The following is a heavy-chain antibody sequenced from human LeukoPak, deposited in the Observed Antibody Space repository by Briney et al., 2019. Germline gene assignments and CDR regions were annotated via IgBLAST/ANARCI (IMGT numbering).Heavy chain of an antibody. CDR1: GFTFSSYG. J-gene: IGHJ4*02. CDR2: IWYDGTNK. CDR3: AKGQGAGYGAVVWFDY. V-gene: IGHV3-33*06. D-gene: IGHD3-22*01. Sequence: PGGSLRLSCAASGFTFSSYGMHWVRQAPGKGLEWVAVIWYDGTNKYYADSVKGRFTISRDNSKNTLYLQMNSPRAEDTAVYYCAKGQGAGYGAVVWFDYWGQGTRVTVSS.